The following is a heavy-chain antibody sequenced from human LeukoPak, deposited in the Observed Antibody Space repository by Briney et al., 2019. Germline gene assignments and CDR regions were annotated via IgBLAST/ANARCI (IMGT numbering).Heavy chain of an antibody. D-gene: IGHD6-19*01. Sequence: EASVKVSCKASGYTFTSYDINWVRQAPGQGLEWMGWMNSNSGNTNYAQKLQGRVTMTTDTSTSTAYMELRSLRSDDTAVYYCARSVGSSGWYMDYWGQGTLVTVSS. CDR1: GYTFTSYD. CDR3: ARSVGSSGWYMDY. CDR2: MNSNSGNT. J-gene: IGHJ4*02. V-gene: IGHV1-18*01.